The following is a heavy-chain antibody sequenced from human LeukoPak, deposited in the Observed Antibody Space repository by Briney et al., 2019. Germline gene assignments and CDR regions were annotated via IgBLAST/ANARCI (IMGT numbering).Heavy chain of an antibody. CDR1: GGTFNSYA. D-gene: IGHD6-13*01. CDR2: IIPIFGTT. J-gene: IGHJ4*02. CDR3: ARDLYSSSWADY. Sequence: AASVKVSCKASGGTFNSYAISWVRQAPGQGLEWMGGIIPIFGTTNYTRKLQGRVTMTTDTFTSTAYMELRSLRSDDTAVYYCARDLYSSSWADYWGQGTLVTVSS. V-gene: IGHV1-69*05.